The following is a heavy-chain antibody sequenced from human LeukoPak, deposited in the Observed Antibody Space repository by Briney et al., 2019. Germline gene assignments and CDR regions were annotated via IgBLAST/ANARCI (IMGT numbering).Heavy chain of an antibody. V-gene: IGHV3-7*01. D-gene: IGHD4-11*01. Sequence: GGSLRLSCAVSGFTFSDYWMSWVRQAPGKGLEWVANINQDGSEKYYVDSMTGRFAISRHNPKTSLYLEMNSLRDEDTAIYYCGRSPDIGTVDDWGQGPLAIVSS. CDR3: GRSPDIGTVDD. CDR2: INQDGSEK. CDR1: GFTFSDYW. J-gene: IGHJ4*02.